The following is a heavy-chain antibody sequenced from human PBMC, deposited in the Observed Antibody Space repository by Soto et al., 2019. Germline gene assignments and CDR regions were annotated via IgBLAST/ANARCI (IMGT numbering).Heavy chain of an antibody. CDR3: TRGPRPISTGTGAY. Sequence: GGSLRLSCAASGFIFKMYWMHWVRQSPGKGLVWISRIYNDGSYTDYADSVKGRFTISRDNVNDTLYLQMNNLRAEDSGLYYCTRGPRPISTGTGAYWGQGTQVT. D-gene: IGHD3-10*01. V-gene: IGHV3-74*01. CDR1: GFIFKMYW. CDR2: IYNDGSYT. J-gene: IGHJ4*02.